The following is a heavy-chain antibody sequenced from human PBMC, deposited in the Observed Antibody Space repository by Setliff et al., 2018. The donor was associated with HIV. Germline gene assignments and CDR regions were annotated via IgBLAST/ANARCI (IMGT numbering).Heavy chain of an antibody. Sequence: GASVKVSCKASGYTFTSYGINWVRQAPGQGLEWMGRINAFNGKTDYSQKFQGRITMTPETSTSTAYMELTSLRSDDTAVYYCARGRDYIWGSYLDYWGQGTLVTVSS. CDR3: ARGRDYIWGSYLDY. D-gene: IGHD3-16*02. V-gene: IGHV1-18*01. CDR2: INAFNGKT. J-gene: IGHJ4*02. CDR1: GYTFTSYG.